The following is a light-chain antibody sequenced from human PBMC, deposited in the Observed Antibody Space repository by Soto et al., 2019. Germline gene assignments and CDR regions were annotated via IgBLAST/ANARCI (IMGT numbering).Light chain of an antibody. CDR2: RNN. CDR1: SSNIGSNY. Sequence: QPVLTQPPSASGTPGQRVTISCSGSSSNIGSNYVYWYQQLPGTAPKLLIYRNNQRPSGVPDRFSGSKSATSASLAISGLRSEDEADYYCAAWDDSLSVLFGGGTKVTVL. V-gene: IGLV1-47*01. CDR3: AAWDDSLSVL. J-gene: IGLJ2*01.